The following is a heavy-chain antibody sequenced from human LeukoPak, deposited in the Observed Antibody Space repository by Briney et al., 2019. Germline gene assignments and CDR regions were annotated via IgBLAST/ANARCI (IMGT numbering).Heavy chain of an antibody. Sequence: PGGSLRLSCAASGFTFSSYGMHWVRQAPGKGLEWVAVISYDGSNKYYADSVKGRFTISRDNAKNTLYLQMNSLRAEDTAVYYCANGDGLTGGPGTLVTVSS. J-gene: IGHJ4*02. CDR1: GFTFSSYG. V-gene: IGHV3-30*18. D-gene: IGHD3-10*01. CDR2: ISYDGSNK. CDR3: ANGDGLT.